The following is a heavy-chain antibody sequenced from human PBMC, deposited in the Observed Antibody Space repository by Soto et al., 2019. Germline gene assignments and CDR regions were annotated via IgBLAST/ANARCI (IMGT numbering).Heavy chain of an antibody. CDR1: GFTFSSYG. CDR3: AKVRGYVPNYYGMDV. V-gene: IGHV3-30*18. CDR2: ISYDESKK. J-gene: IGHJ6*02. Sequence: SLRLSCAASGFTFSSYGIHWVRQAPGKGLEWVALISYDESKKYYADSVKGRFTISRDNSKNTLFLQMNSLRAEDTAVYYCAKVRGYVPNYYGMDVWGQGTTVTVS. D-gene: IGHD5-12*01.